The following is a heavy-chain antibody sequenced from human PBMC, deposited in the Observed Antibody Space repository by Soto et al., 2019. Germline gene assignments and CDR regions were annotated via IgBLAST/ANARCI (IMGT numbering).Heavy chain of an antibody. CDR3: ARPLEGGCSGNDLHYYYYYGMDV. CDR2: IIPSFGST. CDR1: GGTLSSHA. V-gene: IGHV1-69*06. D-gene: IGHD5-12*01. Sequence: QVQLVQSGAEVKKPGSSVKVSCRASGGTLSSHAVSWVRQAPGQGLEWMGGIIPSFGSTKYAQKFQGRVTITVDKSTNTAYMELSSLRSEDTAVYYCARPLEGGCSGNDLHYYYYYGMDVWGQGTTVTVSS. J-gene: IGHJ6*02.